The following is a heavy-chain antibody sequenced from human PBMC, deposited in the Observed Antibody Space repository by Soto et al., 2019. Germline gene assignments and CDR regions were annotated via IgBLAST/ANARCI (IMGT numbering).Heavy chain of an antibody. CDR3: AKAKGATIYYFDY. D-gene: IGHD1-26*01. CDR2: LSGSGGST. J-gene: IGHJ4*01. V-gene: IGHV3-23*01. CDR1: GFTFSSYA. Sequence: EVQVLESGGGLVQPGGSLRLSCAASGFTFSSYAMSWVRQAPGKGLEWVSCLSGSGGSTYYADSVKGRFSISRDNSKDTLYLQMNSLRAEDTAVYYCAKAKGATIYYFDYWGHGTLVTVSS.